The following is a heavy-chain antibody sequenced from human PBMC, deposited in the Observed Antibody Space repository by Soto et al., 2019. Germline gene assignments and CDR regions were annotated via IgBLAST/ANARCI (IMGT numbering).Heavy chain of an antibody. CDR1: GGSISSSSYY. CDR3: ARNSSLLTYYDYGMDV. Sequence: SETLSLTCTVSGGSISSSSYYWGWIRQPPGKGLEWIGSIYYSGSTYYNPSLKSRVTISVDTSKNQFSLKLSSVTAADTAVYYCARNSSLLTYYDYGMDVWGQGTKVTVSS. CDR2: IYYSGST. J-gene: IGHJ6*02. V-gene: IGHV4-39*01. D-gene: IGHD2-15*01.